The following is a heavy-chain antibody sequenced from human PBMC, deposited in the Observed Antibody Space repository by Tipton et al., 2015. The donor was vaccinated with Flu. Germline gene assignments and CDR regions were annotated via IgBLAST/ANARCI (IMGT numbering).Heavy chain of an antibody. J-gene: IGHJ3*02. V-gene: IGHV4-59*01. CDR1: GGSISSYY. CDR3: ARGRGLWFGEDDAFDI. Sequence: TLSLTCTVSGGSISSYYWSWIRQPPGKGLEWIGYIYYSGSTNYSPSLKSRITISVDTSNNQFSVKLSSVTAADTAIYYCARGRGLWFGEDDAFDIWGQGTLVTVSS. CDR2: IYYSGST. D-gene: IGHD3-10*01.